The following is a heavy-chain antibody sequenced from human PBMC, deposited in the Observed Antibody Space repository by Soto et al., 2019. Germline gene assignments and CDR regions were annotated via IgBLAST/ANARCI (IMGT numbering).Heavy chain of an antibody. J-gene: IGHJ4*02. V-gene: IGHV4-4*07. CDR2: IYTSGST. CDR3: GAAYDYVWGSYRRLDY. D-gene: IGHD3-16*02. CDR1: GGSISSYY. Sequence: SETLSLTCTVSGGSISSYYWSWIRQPAGKGLEWIGRIYTSGSTTYNPSLKNRVTMSVDTSNNQFSLTLSSVTAADTALYSCGAAYDYVWGSYRRLDYWGQGTLVTVSS.